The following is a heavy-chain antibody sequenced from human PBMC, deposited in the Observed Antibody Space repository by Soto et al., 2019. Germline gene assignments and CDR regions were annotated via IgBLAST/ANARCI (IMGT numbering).Heavy chain of an antibody. CDR3: ASGSSSEYYYYGMDV. D-gene: IGHD6-6*01. CDR1: GYSFTSYW. Sequence: GESLKISCKGSGYSFTSYWIGWVRQVPGKGLEWMGIIYPGDSDTRYSPSFQGQVTISADKSISTAYLQWSSLKASDTAMYYCASGSSSEYYYYGMDVWGQGTTVTVSS. V-gene: IGHV5-51*01. CDR2: IYPGDSDT. J-gene: IGHJ6*02.